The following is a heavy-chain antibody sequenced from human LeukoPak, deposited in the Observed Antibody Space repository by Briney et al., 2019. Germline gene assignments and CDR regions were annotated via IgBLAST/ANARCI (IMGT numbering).Heavy chain of an antibody. CDR1: GGSISSYY. CDR2: IYYSGST. D-gene: IGHD5-24*01. J-gene: IGHJ4*02. V-gene: IGHV4-59*01. Sequence: SETLSLTCTVSGGSISSYYWSWIRQPPGKGLEWIGYIYYSGSTNYNPSLKSRVTISVDTSKNQFSLKLSSVTAADTAVYYCARGRRDGYNFNYYFDYWGQGTLVTVSS. CDR3: ARGRRDGYNFNYYFDY.